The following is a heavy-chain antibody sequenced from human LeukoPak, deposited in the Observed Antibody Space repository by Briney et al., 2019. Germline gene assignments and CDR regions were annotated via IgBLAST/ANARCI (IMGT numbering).Heavy chain of an antibody. CDR3: ARVVPSIISTRYYFDY. CDR1: QFIFSDYE. V-gene: IGHV3-48*03. D-gene: IGHD3-22*01. CDR2: ISSGGNTI. J-gene: IGHJ4*02. Sequence: GGSLRLSCAASQFIFSDYEMNWVRQAPGKRLEWVSYISSGGNTIYYADSLKGRFTISRDNAKNSLYLQMNSLRAEDTAVYYCARVVPSIISTRYYFDYWGQGTLVTVSS.